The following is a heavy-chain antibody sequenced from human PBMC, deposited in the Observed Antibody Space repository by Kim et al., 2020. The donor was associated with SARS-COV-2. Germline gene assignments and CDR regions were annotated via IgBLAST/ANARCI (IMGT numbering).Heavy chain of an antibody. D-gene: IGHD4-17*01. J-gene: IGHJ4*02. Sequence: LQGRVTSTADESTSTAYMELSSLRSEDTAVYYCARHRGYDYGDYGYYFDYWGQGTLVTVSS. V-gene: IGHV1-69*01. CDR3: ARHRGYDYGDYGYYFDY.